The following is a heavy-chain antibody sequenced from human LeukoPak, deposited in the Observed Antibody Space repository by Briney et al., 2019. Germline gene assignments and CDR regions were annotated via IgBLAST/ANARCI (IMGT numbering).Heavy chain of an antibody. CDR3: ARAFRMVRGAVDY. J-gene: IGHJ4*02. CDR1: GGSFRGYY. CDR2: INHSGST. Sequence: PSETLSLTCAVYGGSFRGYYWSWIRRPPGKGLGWIGEINHSGSTNYNPSLKSRVPISVDTSKNQFSLKLSSVTAADTAVYYCARAFRMVRGAVDYWGQGTLVTVSS. V-gene: IGHV4-34*01. D-gene: IGHD3-10*01.